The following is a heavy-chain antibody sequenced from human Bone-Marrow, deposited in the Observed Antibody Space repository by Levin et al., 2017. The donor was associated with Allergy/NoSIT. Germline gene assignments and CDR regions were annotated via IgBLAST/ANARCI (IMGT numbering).Heavy chain of an antibody. CDR2: IDPSDSYT. V-gene: IGHV5-10-1*01. Sequence: ASVKVSCEGSGYSFSTYYITWVRQMPGKGLEWMGRIDPSDSYTNYSPSFQGHVTISADKSINTAYLQWSSLQASDTAMYYCARLLRGSYYYMDVWGKGTTVTVSS. D-gene: IGHD3-10*01. CDR3: ARLLRGSYYYMDV. J-gene: IGHJ6*03. CDR1: GYSFSTYY.